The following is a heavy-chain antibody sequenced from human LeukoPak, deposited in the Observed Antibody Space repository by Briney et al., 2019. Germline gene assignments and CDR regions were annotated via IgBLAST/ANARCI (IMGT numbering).Heavy chain of an antibody. CDR1: GFIFSASA. V-gene: IGHV3-48*01. J-gene: IGHJ4*02. CDR2: ITSGGSDI. CDR3: ARLRIYDDMDY. Sequence: GGSLRLSCTASGFIFSASAMHWVRQAPGKGLEWVSFITSGGSDIDYADSVRGRFTISRDNANNTLFLQMNSLRVGHTAVYYCARLRIYDDMDYWGQGPLVTVSS. D-gene: IGHD2/OR15-2a*01.